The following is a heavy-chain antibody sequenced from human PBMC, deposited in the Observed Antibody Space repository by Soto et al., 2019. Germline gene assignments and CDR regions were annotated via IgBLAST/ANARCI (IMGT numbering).Heavy chain of an antibody. CDR1: GLIFSDYS. Sequence: EVQLVESGGGLVKPGGSLRLSCAASGLIFSDYSMNWVRQAPGKGLEWVSSISTSSGYIYYADSVKGRFTISRDNAKNSLYLQMNSLRAEDTAVYYCASAHLAYGDENYYYYYMGVWGKGTTVTVSS. CDR3: ASAHLAYGDENYYYYYMGV. D-gene: IGHD4-17*01. J-gene: IGHJ6*03. CDR2: ISTSSGYI. V-gene: IGHV3-21*01.